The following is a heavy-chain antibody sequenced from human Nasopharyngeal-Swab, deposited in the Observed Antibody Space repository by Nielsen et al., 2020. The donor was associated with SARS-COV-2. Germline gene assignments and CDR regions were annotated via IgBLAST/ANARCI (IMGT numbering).Heavy chain of an antibody. Sequence: GGSLRLSCAVSGFTFDDYAMHWVRQAPGKGLEWVSSISRNAASIGYAASVKGRFTISRDNAKNSLYLQMSTLRAEDTALYYCAKDSRSSYYDAYYYSIDVWGKGTTVTVSS. V-gene: IGHV3-9*01. D-gene: IGHD4-11*01. CDR1: GFTFDDYA. CDR2: ISRNAASI. CDR3: AKDSRSSYYDAYYYSIDV. J-gene: IGHJ6*03.